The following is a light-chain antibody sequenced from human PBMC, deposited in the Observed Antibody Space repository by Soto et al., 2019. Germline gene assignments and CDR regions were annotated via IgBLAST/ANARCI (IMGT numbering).Light chain of an antibody. V-gene: IGLV1-40*01. Sequence: QTVVTQPPSVSGAPGQRVTISCTGGSSNIGAGYDVHWYQQLPGTAPKLLIYGNNNRPSGVPDRFSVSKSGTSASLAITGLQPEDEADYYCQSYATSLRGSEVFGGGTKLTVL. CDR2: GNN. CDR1: SSNIGAGYD. J-gene: IGLJ2*01. CDR3: QSYATSLRGSEV.